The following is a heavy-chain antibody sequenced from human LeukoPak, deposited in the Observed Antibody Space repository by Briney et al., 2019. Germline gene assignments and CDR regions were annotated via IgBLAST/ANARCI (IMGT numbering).Heavy chain of an antibody. J-gene: IGHJ4*02. CDR3: ARDFQDSSGYYPNDY. V-gene: IGHV3-20*04. CDR1: GFTFDDYG. CDR2: INWNGGST. D-gene: IGHD3-22*01. Sequence: GGSLRLSCAASGFTFDDYGMSRVRQAPGKGLEWVSGINWNGGSTGYADSVKGRFTISRDNAKNSLYLQMNSLRAEDTALYYCARDFQDSSGYYPNDYWGQGTLVTVSS.